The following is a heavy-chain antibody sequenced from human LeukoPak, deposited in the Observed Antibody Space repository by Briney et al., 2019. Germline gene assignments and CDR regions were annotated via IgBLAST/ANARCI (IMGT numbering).Heavy chain of an antibody. J-gene: IGHJ4*02. D-gene: IGHD1-1*01. V-gene: IGHV6-1*01. Sequence: SQTLSLTCAISGDSVSSNSAAWNWIRQSPSRGLEWLGRTYYKSKWYNEYAVSVKSRITINPDTSKNHFSLQLNSATPEDTAVYYCARSLGPGLDYWGQGTLVTVSS. CDR1: GDSVSSNSAA. CDR3: ARSLGPGLDY. CDR2: TYYKSKWYN.